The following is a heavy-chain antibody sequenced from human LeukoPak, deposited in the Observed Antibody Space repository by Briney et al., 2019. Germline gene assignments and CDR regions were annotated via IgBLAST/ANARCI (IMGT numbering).Heavy chain of an antibody. CDR2: ISSSSSTI. Sequence: GGSLRLSCTASEFSFSTYSMNWVRQAPGKGLEWVSYISSSSSTIYYAGSVKGRFTISRDNAKNSLYLQMNSLRAEDTAVYYCARGFAAAGTNFDYWGQGTLVTVSS. V-gene: IGHV3-48*01. CDR1: EFSFSTYS. D-gene: IGHD6-13*01. CDR3: ARGFAAAGTNFDY. J-gene: IGHJ4*02.